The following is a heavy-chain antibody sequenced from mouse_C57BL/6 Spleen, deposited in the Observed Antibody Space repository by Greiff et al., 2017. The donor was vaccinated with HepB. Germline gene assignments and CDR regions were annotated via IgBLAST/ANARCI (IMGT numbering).Heavy chain of an antibody. J-gene: IGHJ1*03. CDR2: IYWDDDK. D-gene: IGHD2-5*01. CDR1: GFSLSTSGMG. Sequence: QVTLKESGPGILQSSQTLSLTCSFSGFSLSTSGMGVSWIRQPSGKGLEWLAHIYWDDDKRYNPSLKSRLTISKDTSRNQVFLKITSVDTADTATYYCARRARDYSNQYWYFDVWGTGTTVTVSS. CDR3: ARRARDYSNQYWYFDV. V-gene: IGHV8-12*01.